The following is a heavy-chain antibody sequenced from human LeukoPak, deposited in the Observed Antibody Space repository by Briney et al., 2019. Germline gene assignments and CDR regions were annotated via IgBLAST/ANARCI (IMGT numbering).Heavy chain of an antibody. J-gene: IGHJ3*02. V-gene: IGHV1-2*02. D-gene: IGHD3-16*01. Sequence: GSLKVSCKASGYTFTGYYMHWVRQAPGQGLEWMGGINANSGGTNYAQRFQGRVTMTRDTSIGTAYMELSRLRSDDTGVYYCARGIEDYRDGFDIWGQAAMVNVSS. CDR3: ARGIEDYRDGFDI. CDR2: INANSGGT. CDR1: GYTFTGYY.